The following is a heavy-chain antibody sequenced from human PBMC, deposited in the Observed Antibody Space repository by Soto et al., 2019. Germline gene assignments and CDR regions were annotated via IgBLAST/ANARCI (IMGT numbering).Heavy chain of an antibody. CDR3: ARQAYSSSSHFDY. J-gene: IGHJ4*02. V-gene: IGHV5-51*01. CDR2: IYPGNSDT. D-gene: IGHD6-6*01. CDR1: GYSFTSYL. Sequence: GESLKISCKGSGYSFTSYLIGWVRQMPGKGLEWMGIIYPGNSDTRYSPSFQGQVTISADKSISTAYLQWNSLKASDTAIYYCARQAYSSSSHFDYWGQGTLVTVSS.